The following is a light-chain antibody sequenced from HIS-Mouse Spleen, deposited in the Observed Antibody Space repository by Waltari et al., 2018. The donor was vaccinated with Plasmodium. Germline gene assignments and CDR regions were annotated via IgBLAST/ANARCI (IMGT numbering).Light chain of an antibody. CDR1: SSNVGGYNY. Sequence: QSALTQPRSVSGSPGPSVTISCTGTSSNVGGYNYVSWYQQHPGKAPKLMIYDVSKRPSGVPDRFSGYKYGNTASLTISGLQAEDEADYYCCSYAGSYTYVFGTGTKVTVL. V-gene: IGLV2-11*01. CDR3: CSYAGSYTYV. J-gene: IGLJ1*01. CDR2: DVS.